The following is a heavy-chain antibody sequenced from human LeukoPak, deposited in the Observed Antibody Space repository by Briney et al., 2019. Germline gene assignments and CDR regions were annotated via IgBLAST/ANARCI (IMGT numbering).Heavy chain of an antibody. D-gene: IGHD6-19*01. J-gene: IGHJ4*02. CDR3: AIDRYSSGWLDFDY. Sequence: GGSLRLSCAASGFTFSSYAMHWVRQAPGKGLEWVAVISYDGSNKYYADSVKGRFTISRDNSKNTLYLQMNSLRAEDTAVYYCAIDRYSSGWLDFDYWGQGTLVTVSS. CDR2: ISYDGSNK. CDR1: GFTFSSYA. V-gene: IGHV3-30*04.